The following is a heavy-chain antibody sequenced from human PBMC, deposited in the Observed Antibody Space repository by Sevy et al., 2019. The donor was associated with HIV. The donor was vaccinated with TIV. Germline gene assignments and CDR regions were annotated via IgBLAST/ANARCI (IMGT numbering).Heavy chain of an antibody. Sequence: GGSLRLSCTASGFTFGDYAMSWFRQAPGKGREWVGFIRSKTYGGTTEYAASVKGRFTISRDDSKSIAYLQMNSLKTEDTAVYYCSREGSEGTVAQPDAFDFWDQGTMVTVSS. D-gene: IGHD6-19*01. CDR3: SREGSEGTVAQPDAFDF. CDR2: IRSKTYGGTT. CDR1: GFTFGDYA. V-gene: IGHV3-49*03. J-gene: IGHJ3*01.